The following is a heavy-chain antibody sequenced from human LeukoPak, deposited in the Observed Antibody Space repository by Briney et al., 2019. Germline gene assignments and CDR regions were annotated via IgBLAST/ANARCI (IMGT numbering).Heavy chain of an antibody. CDR1: GYTFNTYG. D-gene: IGHD2-8*01. CDR2: ISPYNGNT. J-gene: IGHJ6*02. V-gene: IGHV1-18*01. CDR3: ARDFLGRTNGGSNYFGMGV. Sequence: ASVKVSCKPSGYTFNTYGITWVRQAPGQGLEWMGWISPYNGNTNYAQKFQGRVTLTTDTSTSTAYMELRSLRSDATAIYYCARDFLGRTNGGSNYFGMGVWGQGTTVTVSS.